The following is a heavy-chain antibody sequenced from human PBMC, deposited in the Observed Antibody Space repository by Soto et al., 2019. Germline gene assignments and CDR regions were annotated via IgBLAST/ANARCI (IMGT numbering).Heavy chain of an antibody. CDR3: ALRSYDFDYYYYGMDV. Sequence: EVQLVQSGAEVKKPGESLRISCKGSGYSFTSYWISWVRQMPGKGLEWMGRIDPSDSYTNYSPSFQGHVTISADKSISTAYLQWSSLKASDTAMYYCALRSYDFDYYYYGMDVWRQGTTVTVSS. D-gene: IGHD3-3*01. CDR1: GYSFTSYW. CDR2: IDPSDSYT. V-gene: IGHV5-10-1*03. J-gene: IGHJ6*02.